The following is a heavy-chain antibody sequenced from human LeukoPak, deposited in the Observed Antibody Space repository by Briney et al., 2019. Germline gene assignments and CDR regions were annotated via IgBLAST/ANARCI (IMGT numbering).Heavy chain of an antibody. CDR3: ARDQGYYDFWSGYSDY. D-gene: IGHD3-3*01. Sequence: GGSLRPSCAASGFTFSSYSMNWVRQAPGKGLEWVSSISSSSSYIYYADSVKGRFTISRDNAKNSLYLQMNSLRAEDTAVYYCARDQGYYDFWSGYSDYWGQGTLVTVSS. CDR2: ISSSSSYI. V-gene: IGHV3-21*01. J-gene: IGHJ4*02. CDR1: GFTFSSYS.